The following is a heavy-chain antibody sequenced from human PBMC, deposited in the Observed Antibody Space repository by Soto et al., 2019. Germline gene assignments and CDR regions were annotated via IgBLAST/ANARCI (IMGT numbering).Heavy chain of an antibody. CDR1: GFTFSSYD. V-gene: IGHV3-13*01. CDR3: AGAPSSGLFDY. D-gene: IGHD3-22*01. CDR2: IGTAGDT. Sequence: PGGSLRLSCAASGFTFSSYDMHWVRQATGKGLEWVSAIGTAGDTYYPGSVKGRFTISRENAKNSLYLQMNSLRAEDTAVYYCAGAPSSGLFDYWGQGTLVTVSS. J-gene: IGHJ4*02.